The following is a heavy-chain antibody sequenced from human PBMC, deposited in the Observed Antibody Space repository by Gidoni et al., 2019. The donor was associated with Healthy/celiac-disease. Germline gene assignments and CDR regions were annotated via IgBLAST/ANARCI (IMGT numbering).Heavy chain of an antibody. CDR3: ARGRIFGVVMRWFDP. J-gene: IGHJ5*02. V-gene: IGHV4-30-2*01. D-gene: IGHD3-3*01. CDR1: GGSISSGGYS. CDR2: IYHSRST. Sequence: QLQLQESGSGLVKPSQTLSLPCAVSGGSISSGGYSWSWIRQPPGKGLEWIGYIYHSRSTYYNPYLKSRVTISVDRSKNQFSLKLSSVTTADTAVYYCARGRIFGVVMRWFDPWGQGTLVTVSS.